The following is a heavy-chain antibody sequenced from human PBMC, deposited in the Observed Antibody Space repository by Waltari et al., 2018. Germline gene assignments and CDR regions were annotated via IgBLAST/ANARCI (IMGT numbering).Heavy chain of an antibody. CDR2: IKQDGSDK. D-gene: IGHD2-8*02. CDR1: GFNISRHW. J-gene: IGHJ4*02. CDR3: ARVYWPRGFDY. V-gene: IGHV3-7*01. Sequence: VRLVESGGGLVPPGGSLRLHCAASGFNISRHWMSWVRQAPGKGLEWVANIKQDGSDKYYVDSVEGRFTVSRDNAKNSLYLQMNSLRAEDTAVYYCARVYWPRGFDYWGQGTLVTVSS.